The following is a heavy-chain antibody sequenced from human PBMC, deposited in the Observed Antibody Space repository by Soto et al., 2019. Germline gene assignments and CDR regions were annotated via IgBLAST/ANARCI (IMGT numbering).Heavy chain of an antibody. CDR1: GYTFTSYG. J-gene: IGHJ4*02. CDR3: ARDTRITMVRGVIDY. D-gene: IGHD3-10*01. V-gene: IGHV1-18*01. Sequence: ASVKVSCKASGYTFTSYGISWVRQAPGQGLEWMGWISAYNGNTNYAQKLQGRVTMTTDTSTSTAYMELRSLRSDDTAVYYCARDTRITMVRGVIDYWGQGTLVTVSS. CDR2: ISAYNGNT.